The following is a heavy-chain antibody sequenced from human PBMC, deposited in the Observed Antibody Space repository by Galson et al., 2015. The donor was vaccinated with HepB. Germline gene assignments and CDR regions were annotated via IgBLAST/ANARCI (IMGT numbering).Heavy chain of an antibody. CDR3: ASFGQGVLRFLEWLSPPNY. V-gene: IGHV1-2*06. CDR1: GYTFTGYY. D-gene: IGHD3-3*01. Sequence: SVKVSCKASGYTFTGYYMHWVRQAPGQGLEWMGRINPNSGGTNYAQKFQGRVTMTRDTSISTAYMELSRLRSDDTAVYYCASFGQGVLRFLEWLSPPNYWGQGTLVTVSS. J-gene: IGHJ4*02. CDR2: INPNSGGT.